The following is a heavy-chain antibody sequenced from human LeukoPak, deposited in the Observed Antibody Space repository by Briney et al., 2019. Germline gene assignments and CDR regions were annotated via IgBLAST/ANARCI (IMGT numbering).Heavy chain of an antibody. D-gene: IGHD3-16*02. CDR2: ISSSGSTI. CDR1: GFTFSDYY. Sequence: GGSLRLSCAASGFTFSDYYMSWIRQAPGKGLGWVSYISSSGSTIYYADSVKGRFTISRDNAKNSLYLQMNSLRAEDTAVYYCASPHYDYVWGSYRYLGDYWGQGTLVTVSS. CDR3: ASPHYDYVWGSYRYLGDY. J-gene: IGHJ4*02. V-gene: IGHV3-11*04.